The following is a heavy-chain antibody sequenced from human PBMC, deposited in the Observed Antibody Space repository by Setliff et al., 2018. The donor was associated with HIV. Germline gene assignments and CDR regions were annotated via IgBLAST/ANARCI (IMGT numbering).Heavy chain of an antibody. D-gene: IGHD3-10*01. J-gene: IGHJ4*02. V-gene: IGHV3-7*01. CDR2: IKQDGSEE. Sequence: PGGSLRLSCSASRFTSGDYWMNWVRQAPGKGLEWVAKIKQDGSEEYYVDSVKGRFTISRDNAKNSVYLQMNSLRVEDTAVYYCAREGVNYGLKGPFDYWGQGTLVTVSS. CDR3: AREGVNYGLKGPFDY. CDR1: RFTSGDYW.